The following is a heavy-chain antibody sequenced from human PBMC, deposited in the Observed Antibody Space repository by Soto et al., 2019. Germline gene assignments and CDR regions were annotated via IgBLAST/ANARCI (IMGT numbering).Heavy chain of an antibody. J-gene: IGHJ6*02. CDR2: IYYSGST. V-gene: IGHV4-59*01. Sequence: PSETLSLTCTVSGGSISSYYWSWIRQPPGKGLEWIGHIYYSGSTNYNPSLKSRVTISVDTSKNQFSLKLSSVTAADTAVYYCARASPRYDFWSGYHRGDYYGMDVWGQGTTVTVSS. CDR1: GGSISSYY. D-gene: IGHD3-3*01. CDR3: ARASPRYDFWSGYHRGDYYGMDV.